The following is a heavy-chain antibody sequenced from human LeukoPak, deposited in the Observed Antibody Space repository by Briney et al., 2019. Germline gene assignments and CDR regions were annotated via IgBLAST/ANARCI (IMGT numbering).Heavy chain of an antibody. CDR1: GFTFSSYS. Sequence: VGSLRLSCAASGFTFSSYSMNWVRQAPGKGLEWVSYITSSSSTRYYADSVKGRFTISRDNAKNPLYLKMNSLRDEDTAVYYCARDYYDSSGHYYVDYWGQGTLVTVSS. J-gene: IGHJ4*02. D-gene: IGHD3-22*01. V-gene: IGHV3-48*02. CDR3: ARDYYDSSGHYYVDY. CDR2: ITSSSSTR.